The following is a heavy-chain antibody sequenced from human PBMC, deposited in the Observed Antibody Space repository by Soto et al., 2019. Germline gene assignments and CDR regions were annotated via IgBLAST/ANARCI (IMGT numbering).Heavy chain of an antibody. Sequence: PGESLKISCRTSGYRFTSYWIAWVRQMPGKGLEWMGIIFPSDSDTRYSPSFQGQVTISADRSTSTVFLQWASLKASDTAVYFCARKDKSGYFNWFDPWGQGTLVTVAS. CDR2: IFPSDSDT. CDR1: GYRFTSYW. J-gene: IGHJ5*02. V-gene: IGHV5-51*01. CDR3: ARKDKSGYFNWFDP. D-gene: IGHD3-22*01.